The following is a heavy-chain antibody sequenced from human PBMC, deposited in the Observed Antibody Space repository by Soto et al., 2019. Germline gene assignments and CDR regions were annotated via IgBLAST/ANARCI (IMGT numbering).Heavy chain of an antibody. CDR3: ARTRSAWSDFHYYSLDV. V-gene: IGHV3-30*03. J-gene: IGHJ6*02. Sequence: QVQLVESGGGVVQPGRSLRLSCAASGFTFNSYGMHWVRQGPGNGLEWVAFISYDSTKTYYADSVKGRFTISRDNSNSALYVQMNSLTGDDTAVYYCARTRSAWSDFHYYSLDVWGQGTTVTVSS. D-gene: IGHD1-26*01. CDR2: ISYDSTKT. CDR1: GFTFNSYG.